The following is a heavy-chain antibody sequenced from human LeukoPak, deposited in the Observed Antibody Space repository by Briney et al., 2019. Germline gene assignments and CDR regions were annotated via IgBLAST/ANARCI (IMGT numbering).Heavy chain of an antibody. Sequence: GGSLRLSCAASGFTFSDYYMSWIRQAPGKGLEWVSYISSSGSTIYYADSVKGRFTISRDNAKNSLYLQMNSLRAEDTAVYYCAREVFRGKADTIAVAGYFDYWGQGTLVTVSS. CDR3: AREVFRGKADTIAVAGYFDY. D-gene: IGHD6-19*01. J-gene: IGHJ4*02. CDR1: GFTFSDYY. V-gene: IGHV3-11*01. CDR2: ISSSGSTI.